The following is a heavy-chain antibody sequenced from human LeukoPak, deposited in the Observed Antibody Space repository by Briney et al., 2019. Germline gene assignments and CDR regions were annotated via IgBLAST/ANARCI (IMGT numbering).Heavy chain of an antibody. D-gene: IGHD6-13*01. Sequence: ASVKASCKASGYTFTSYAMHWVRQAPGQRLEWMGWINAGNGNTKYSQKFQGRVTITRDTSASTAYMELSSLRSEDTAVYYCARENGAAGSRPRWDYFDYWGQGTLVTVSS. CDR2: INAGNGNT. J-gene: IGHJ4*02. V-gene: IGHV1-3*01. CDR3: ARENGAAGSRPRWDYFDY. CDR1: GYTFTSYA.